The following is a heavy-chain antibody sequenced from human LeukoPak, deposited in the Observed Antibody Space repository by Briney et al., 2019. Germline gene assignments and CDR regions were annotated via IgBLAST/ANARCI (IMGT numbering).Heavy chain of an antibody. D-gene: IGHD3-10*01. CDR2: IKQDGSEK. Sequence: PSETLSLTCTVSGGSTSSSSYYWGWIRQPPGKGLEWVANIKQDGSEKYYVDSVKGRFTISRDNTKKSLYLQMNSLRAEDTAVYYCGRYSGSDYNGMDVWGKGTTVTVSS. CDR3: GRYSGSDYNGMDV. J-gene: IGHJ6*04. CDR1: GGSTSSSSYY. V-gene: IGHV3-7*01.